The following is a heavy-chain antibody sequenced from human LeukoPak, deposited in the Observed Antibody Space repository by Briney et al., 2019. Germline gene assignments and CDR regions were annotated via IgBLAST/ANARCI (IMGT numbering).Heavy chain of an antibody. Sequence: GRSLRLSCAASGFTFSSYEMNWVRQAPGKGLEWVSYISSSGSTIYYADSVKGRFTISRDNAKNSLYLQMNSLRAEDTAVYYCARRYSYGYEAYYYYMDVWGKGTTVTISS. CDR3: ARRYSYGYEAYYYYMDV. CDR1: GFTFSSYE. D-gene: IGHD5-18*01. CDR2: ISSSGSTI. J-gene: IGHJ6*03. V-gene: IGHV3-48*03.